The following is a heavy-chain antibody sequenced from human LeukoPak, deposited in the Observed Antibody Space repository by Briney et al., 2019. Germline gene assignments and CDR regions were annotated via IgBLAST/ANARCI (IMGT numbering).Heavy chain of an antibody. CDR2: FEPEDGAT. Sequence: GASVKVSCKVSGYRLSAVSMHWVRPAPGKGLEWMGGFEPEDGATIYAERFQGRITMTEDTSTDTAYMDLSRLTSEDTAVYYCMIDYFDWASSRSGNYFWGQGTLVTVSS. J-gene: IGHJ4*02. V-gene: IGHV1-24*01. CDR3: MIDYFDWASSRSGNYF. CDR1: GYRLSAVS. D-gene: IGHD3-3*01.